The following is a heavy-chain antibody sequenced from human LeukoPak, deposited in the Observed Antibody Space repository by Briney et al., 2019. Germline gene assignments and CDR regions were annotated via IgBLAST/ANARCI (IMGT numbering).Heavy chain of an antibody. Sequence: ASVKVSCKASGGTFSSYAISWVRQAPGQGLEWMGGITPIFGTANYAQKFQGRVTITADKSTSTAYMELSSLRSEDTAVYYCARDRDGESDIWGQGTMVTVSS. J-gene: IGHJ3*02. V-gene: IGHV1-69*06. CDR3: ARDRDGESDI. CDR2: ITPIFGTA. CDR1: GGTFSSYA. D-gene: IGHD3-10*01.